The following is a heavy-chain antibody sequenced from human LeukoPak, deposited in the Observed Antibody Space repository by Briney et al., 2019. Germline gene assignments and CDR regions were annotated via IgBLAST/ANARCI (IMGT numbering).Heavy chain of an antibody. V-gene: IGHV4-30-4*01. CDR1: GGSISSGDYY. CDR2: IYYSGST. J-gene: IGHJ3*02. Sequence: SETLSLTCTVSGGSISSGDYYWGWIRQPPGKGLEWIGYIYYSGSTYYNPSLKSRVTISVDTSKNQFSLKLTSVTAADTAVYYCARDGPETITYSSSAFDIWGQGTMVTVSS. D-gene: IGHD6-13*01. CDR3: ARDGPETITYSSSAFDI.